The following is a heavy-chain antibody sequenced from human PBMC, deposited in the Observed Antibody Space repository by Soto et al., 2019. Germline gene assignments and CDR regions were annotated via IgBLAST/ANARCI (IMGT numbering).Heavy chain of an antibody. V-gene: IGHV4-39*01. CDR2: IYFSGST. D-gene: IGHD3-22*01. J-gene: IGHJ2*01. CDR1: GGSISSSSYY. Sequence: QLQLQESGPGLVKPSETLSLTCTVSGGSISSSSYYWGWIRQPPGKGLEWIASIYFSGSTYYNPSLKRRATISVDTSKNQVSLKLRSVTAADTSVYYCARPSATTYCYDSRVWDFDLWGRGTLVTVSP. CDR3: ARPSATTYCYDSRVWDFDL.